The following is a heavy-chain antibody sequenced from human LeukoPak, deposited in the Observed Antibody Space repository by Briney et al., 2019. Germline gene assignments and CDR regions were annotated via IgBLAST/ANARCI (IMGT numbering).Heavy chain of an antibody. D-gene: IGHD3-16*01. V-gene: IGHV4-59*01. CDR3: ARGGRYIRRRLDV. CDR2: IYSSGGT. CDR1: GGSISSYY. Sequence: SETLSLTCTVSGGSISSYYWSWIRQPPGKGLEWIGYIYSSGGTNYSPSLKSRVTISVDTSKNQFSLKVSSVTAADTAVYYCARGGRYIRRRLDVWGQGTTVTVSS. J-gene: IGHJ6*02.